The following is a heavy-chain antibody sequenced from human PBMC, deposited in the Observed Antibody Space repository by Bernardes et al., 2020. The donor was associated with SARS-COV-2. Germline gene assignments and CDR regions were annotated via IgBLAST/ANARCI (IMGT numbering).Heavy chain of an antibody. J-gene: IGHJ4*02. V-gene: IGHV1-2*02. Sequence: ASVKVSCKASGYTFSDYYIRWLRQAPGQGLEWMGWISPKSGATNFAQKFQGRVTMTRDSYADIVYMELSRLTPEDTAVYYCARPRLEPTYGDYVCLDFWCQGALVTVSS. CDR2: ISPKSGAT. CDR3: ARPRLEPTYGDYVCLDF. CDR1: GYTFSDYY. D-gene: IGHD4-17*01.